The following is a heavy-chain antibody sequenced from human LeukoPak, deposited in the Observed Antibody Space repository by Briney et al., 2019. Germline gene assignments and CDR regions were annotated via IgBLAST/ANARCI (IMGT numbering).Heavy chain of an antibody. J-gene: IGHJ3*02. CDR2: ISYDGTNK. D-gene: IGHD3-22*01. V-gene: IGHV3-30-3*01. CDR3: ARAPMSYDSSGFGGAFVI. Sequence: GGSLRLSGAVSGFTFRNSAMHGVRQAPGKGLEWVAVISYDGTNKYYADSVKGRFTISRDNSKNTMYLQMNSLRAEDTAMYYCARAPMSYDSSGFGGAFVIWGQGTMVTVSS. CDR1: GFTFRNSA.